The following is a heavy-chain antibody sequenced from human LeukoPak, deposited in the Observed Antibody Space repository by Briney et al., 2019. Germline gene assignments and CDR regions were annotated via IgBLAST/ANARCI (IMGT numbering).Heavy chain of an antibody. V-gene: IGHV4-30-4*08. Sequence: PSETLSLTCTVSGGSISSGDYYWSWIRQPPGKGLEWIGYIYYSGSTYYNPSLKGRVTISVDTSKNQFSLKLSSVTAADTAVYYCARDPSNLRRPGYYYYYMDVRGKGTTVTVSS. J-gene: IGHJ6*03. D-gene: IGHD2-8*01. CDR2: IYYSGST. CDR1: GGSISSGDYY. CDR3: ARDPSNLRRPGYYYYYMDV.